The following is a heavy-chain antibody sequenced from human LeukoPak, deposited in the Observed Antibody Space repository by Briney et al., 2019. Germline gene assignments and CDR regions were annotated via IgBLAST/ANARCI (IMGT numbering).Heavy chain of an antibody. CDR1: GFTFSDYY. CDR2: ISSSGSTI. CDR3: AKGLPIDYFDY. Sequence: GGSLRLSCAASGFTFSDYYMSWIRQAPGKGLEWVSYISSSGSTIYYADSVKGRFTISRDNSKNTLYLQMNSLRAEDTAVYYCAKGLPIDYFDYWGQGTLVTVSS. J-gene: IGHJ4*02. V-gene: IGHV3-11*01. D-gene: IGHD3-16*01.